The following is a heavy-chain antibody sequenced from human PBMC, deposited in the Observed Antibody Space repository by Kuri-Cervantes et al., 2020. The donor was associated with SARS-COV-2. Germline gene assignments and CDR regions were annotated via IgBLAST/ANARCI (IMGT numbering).Heavy chain of an antibody. CDR1: GYTFTGYY. D-gene: IGHD3-22*01. CDR3: ARSTPFWRLVVISQGGAFDI. V-gene: IGHV1-2*04. Sequence: ASVQVSCKASGYTFTGYYMHWVRQAPGQGLEWMGWINPNSGGTNYAQKFQGWVTMTRDTSISTVYMELSRLRSDDTAVYYCARSTPFWRLVVISQGGAFDIWGQGTMVTVSS. J-gene: IGHJ3*02. CDR2: INPNSGGT.